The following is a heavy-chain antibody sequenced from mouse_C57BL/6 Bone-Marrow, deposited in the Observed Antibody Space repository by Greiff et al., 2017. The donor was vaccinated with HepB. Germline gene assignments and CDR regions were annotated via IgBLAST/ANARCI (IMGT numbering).Heavy chain of an antibody. CDR1: GFNIKDDY. V-gene: IGHV14-4*01. Sequence: EVQLQQSGAELVRPGASVKLSCTASGFNIKDDYMHWVKQRPEQGLEWIGWIDPENGDTEYASKFQGKATITADTSSNTAYLQLSSLTSEDTAVYYCTTRITTVVATDWGQGTTLTVSS. CDR2: IDPENGDT. J-gene: IGHJ2*01. D-gene: IGHD1-1*01. CDR3: TTRITTVVATD.